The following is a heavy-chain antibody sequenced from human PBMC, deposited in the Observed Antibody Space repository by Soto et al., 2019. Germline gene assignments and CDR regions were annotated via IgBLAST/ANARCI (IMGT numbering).Heavy chain of an antibody. CDR1: GFTFSSYA. J-gene: IGHJ4*02. V-gene: IGHV3-23*01. D-gene: IGHD5-18*01. CDR2: ISGSGGST. CDR3: APRIQLWLGDFGY. Sequence: EVQLLESGGGLVQPGGSLRLSCAASGFTFSSYAMSWVRQAPGKGLEWVSAISGSGGSTYYADSVKGRFTISRDNSNNTLYLQLNSLRAEDTAVYNCAPRIQLWLGDFGYWGQGNLVNGSS.